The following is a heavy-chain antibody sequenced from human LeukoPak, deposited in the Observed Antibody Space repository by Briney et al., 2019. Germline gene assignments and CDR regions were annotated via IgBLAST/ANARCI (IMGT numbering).Heavy chain of an antibody. Sequence: GGSLRLSCAASGFTFSSYGMHWVRQAPGKGLEWVAFIRYDGSNKYYADSVKGRFTISRDNSKNTLYLQMNSLRAEDTAVYYCARLYGSGSYYNYWGQGTLVTVSS. D-gene: IGHD3-10*01. V-gene: IGHV3-30*02. CDR2: IRYDGSNK. CDR3: ARLYGSGSYYNY. CDR1: GFTFSSYG. J-gene: IGHJ4*02.